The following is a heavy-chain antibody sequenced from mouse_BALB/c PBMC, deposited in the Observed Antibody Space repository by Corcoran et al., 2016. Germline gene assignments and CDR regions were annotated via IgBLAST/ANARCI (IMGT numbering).Heavy chain of an antibody. V-gene: IGHV1-4*02. D-gene: IGHD2-14*01. CDR2: INPSSGYT. J-gene: IGHJ3*01. CDR1: GYTFTSYT. Sequence: QVQLQQSAAELARPGASVKMSCKASGYTFTSYTMHWVKQRPGQGLEWIGYINPSSGYTEYNQKFKDKTTLTADKSSSTAYMQLSSLTSEDSAVYYCARWGYPSCFAYWGQGTLVTVSA. CDR3: ARWGYPSCFAY.